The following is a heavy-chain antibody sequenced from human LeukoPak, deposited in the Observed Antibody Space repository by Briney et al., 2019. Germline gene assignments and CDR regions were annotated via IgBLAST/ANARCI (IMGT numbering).Heavy chain of an antibody. V-gene: IGHV1-46*01. CDR3: ARDPVAGHLDY. Sequence: GASVKVSCKASGYTFTSYYMHWERQAPGQGLEWMGIIDPSGGSTSYAQKFQGRVTMTRDTSTSTVYMELSSLRSEDTAVYYCARDPVAGHLDYWGQGTLVTVSS. J-gene: IGHJ4*02. CDR2: IDPSGGST. CDR1: GYTFTSYY. D-gene: IGHD6-19*01.